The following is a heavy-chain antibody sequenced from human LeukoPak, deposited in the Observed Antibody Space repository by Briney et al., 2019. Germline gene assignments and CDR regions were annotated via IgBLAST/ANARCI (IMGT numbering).Heavy chain of an antibody. CDR2: IYDSRST. CDR3: ARWAVVVPAAIGYYYYYYMDV. CDR1: GGSISSGSYY. D-gene: IGHD2-2*02. V-gene: IGHV4-61*02. Sequence: SQTLSLTCTVSGGSISSGSYYWSWIRQPAGKGLEWIGRIYDSRSTNYNPSLKSRVIISVDTSKNQFSLNLNSVTAADTAVYYCARWAVVVPAAIGYYYYYYMDVWGKGTTVTVSS. J-gene: IGHJ6*03.